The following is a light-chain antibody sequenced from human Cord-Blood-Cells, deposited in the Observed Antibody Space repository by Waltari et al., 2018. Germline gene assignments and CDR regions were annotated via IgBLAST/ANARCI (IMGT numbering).Light chain of an antibody. CDR3: QQYNNWPPT. J-gene: IGKJ1*01. CDR2: GAS. Sequence: EIVMTQSPATLSVSPGERATLSCRASQSVSSNLAWYQQKPGQAPRLLIYGASTRATGIPARFSGSGSGTDFTLTISSLQSEDLAVYDCQQYNNWPPTFGQGTKVEIK. CDR1: QSVSSN. V-gene: IGKV3-15*01.